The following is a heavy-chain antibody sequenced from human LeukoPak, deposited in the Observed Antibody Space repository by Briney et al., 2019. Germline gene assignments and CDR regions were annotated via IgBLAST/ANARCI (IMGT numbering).Heavy chain of an antibody. D-gene: IGHD3-22*01. CDR2: INSDGSST. CDR3: ARVATYYDNSGYNSGYFDY. V-gene: IGHV3-74*01. J-gene: IGHJ4*02. CDR1: GFTFSSYW. Sequence: GGSLRLSCAASGFTFSSYWMHWVRHAPGKGLVWVSRINSDGSSTSYADSVKGRFTISRDNAKNTLYLQMNSLRAEDTAVYYCARVATYYDNSGYNSGYFDYWGQGTLVTVSS.